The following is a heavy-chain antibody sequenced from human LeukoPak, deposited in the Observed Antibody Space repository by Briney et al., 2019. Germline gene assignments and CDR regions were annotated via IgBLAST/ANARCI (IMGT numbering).Heavy chain of an antibody. CDR3: ARDWEDGHSYGL. CDR2: ISANSGCT. V-gene: IGHV1-2*02. J-gene: IGHJ4*02. CDR1: GYTFTGYY. D-gene: IGHD5-18*01. Sequence: ASVTVSCKASGYTFTGYYMHWVRQAPGQGLEWMGWISANSGCTNYAQNFQGRVTMTRDTSISTAYMELSRLRSDDTAVYYCARDWEDGHSYGLWGQGTLATLSS.